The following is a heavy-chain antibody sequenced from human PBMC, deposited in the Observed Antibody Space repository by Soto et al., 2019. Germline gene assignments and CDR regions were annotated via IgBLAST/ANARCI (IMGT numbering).Heavy chain of an antibody. Sequence: GGSLRLSCAASGFTFSSYGMHWVRQAPGKGLEWVAVISYDGSNKYYADSVKGRFTISRDNSKNTLYLQMNSLRAEDTAVYYCAKEYYDFWSGYFWFDPWGQGTLVTVSS. J-gene: IGHJ5*02. CDR2: ISYDGSNK. V-gene: IGHV3-30*18. D-gene: IGHD3-3*01. CDR1: GFTFSSYG. CDR3: AKEYYDFWSGYFWFDP.